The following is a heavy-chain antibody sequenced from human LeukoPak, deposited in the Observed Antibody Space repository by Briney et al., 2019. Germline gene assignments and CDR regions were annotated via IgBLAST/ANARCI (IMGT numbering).Heavy chain of an antibody. CDR1: GGSFSGYY. Sequence: SETLSLTCAVYGGSFSGYYWSWIRQPPGKGLEWIGEINHSGSTNYNPSLKSRVTISVDTSKNQFSLKLSSVTAADTAVYYCARSADLDVYYDFWSGYRYWGQGALVTVSS. V-gene: IGHV4-34*01. CDR3: ARSADLDVYYDFWSGYRY. CDR2: INHSGST. J-gene: IGHJ4*02. D-gene: IGHD3-3*01.